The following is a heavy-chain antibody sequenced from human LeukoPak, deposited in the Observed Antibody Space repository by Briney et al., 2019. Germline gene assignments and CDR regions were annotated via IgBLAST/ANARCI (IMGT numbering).Heavy chain of an antibody. CDR3: AREAVAGNNFDY. J-gene: IGHJ4*02. Sequence: SETLSLTCAVSGYSISSGYYWGWIRPPPGKGREGIGIIYHSGSTYYNPSLKSRVTISVDTSKNQFSLKLSSVTAADTAVYYCAREAVAGNNFDYWGQGTLVTVSS. V-gene: IGHV4-38-2*02. D-gene: IGHD6-19*01. CDR1: GYSISSGYY. CDR2: IYHSGST.